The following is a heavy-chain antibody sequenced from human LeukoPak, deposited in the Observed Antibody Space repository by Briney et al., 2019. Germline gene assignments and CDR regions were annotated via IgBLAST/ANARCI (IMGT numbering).Heavy chain of an antibody. CDR1: GFTFSSYA. CDR3: ARDQGYKYGYGFDY. Sequence: GGSLRLSCAASGFTFSSYAMHWVRQAPGKGLEYVSSISSNGGSTYYANSVKGRFTISRDNSKNTLNLQMSSLRGDDMAVYYCARDQGYKYGYGFDYWGQGTLVTVSS. D-gene: IGHD5-18*01. V-gene: IGHV3-64*01. J-gene: IGHJ4*02. CDR2: ISSNGGST.